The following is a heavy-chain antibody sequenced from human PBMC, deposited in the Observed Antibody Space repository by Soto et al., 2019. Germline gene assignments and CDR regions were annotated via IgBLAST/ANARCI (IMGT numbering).Heavy chain of an antibody. CDR2: MNPNSGDT. V-gene: IGHV1-8*01. CDR1: GYTFTNYE. Sequence: ASVKVSCKASGYTFTNYETIWVRQATGQGLEWMGWMNPNSGDTVFAPRFQGRVTMTRDTSTSTAYMELSSLITDDTAVYYCAPDWNFDYWGQGTLVTVSS. CDR3: APDWNFDY. D-gene: IGHD2-21*01. J-gene: IGHJ4*02.